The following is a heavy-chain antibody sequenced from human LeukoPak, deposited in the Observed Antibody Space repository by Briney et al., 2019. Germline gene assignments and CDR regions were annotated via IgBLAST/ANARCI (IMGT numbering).Heavy chain of an antibody. J-gene: IGHJ4*02. Sequence: GGSLRLSCAASGFNFSNCDIHWVRQGPGKGLEGVTFIRYDGSNKYYADSVKGRFTISRDNFKNTLYLQMNSLRAEDTAVYYCARDPAGAFDYWGQGTLVTVSS. V-gene: IGHV3-30*02. CDR3: ARDPAGAFDY. CDR1: GFNFSNCD. D-gene: IGHD7-27*01. CDR2: IRYDGSNK.